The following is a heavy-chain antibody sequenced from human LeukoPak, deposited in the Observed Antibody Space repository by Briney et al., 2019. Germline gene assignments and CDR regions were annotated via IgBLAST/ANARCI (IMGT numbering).Heavy chain of an antibody. V-gene: IGHV1-46*01. CDR3: ARGRYGDGFAHFDY. Sequence: ASVKVSCKAAGYIFTSHFMHWVRQAPGQGLEWMGIIYPGGNYTNYAQKFHDRVTMTRDTSASTIYMELSSLKSEDTAVYYCARGRYGDGFAHFDYWGQGALVTVSS. CDR2: IYPGGNYT. J-gene: IGHJ4*02. CDR1: GYIFTSHF. D-gene: IGHD5-24*01.